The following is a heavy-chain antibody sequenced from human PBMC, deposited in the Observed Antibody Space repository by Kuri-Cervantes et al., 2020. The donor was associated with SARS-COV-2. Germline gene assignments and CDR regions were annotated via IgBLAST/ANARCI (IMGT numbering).Heavy chain of an antibody. D-gene: IGHD3-22*01. CDR1: GFTVSSNY. J-gene: IGHJ4*02. V-gene: IGHV3-66*01. CDR2: ISSGGST. CDR3: AGKEYKDSKALDY. Sequence: GESLKISCAASGFTVSSNYMSWVRQAPGKGLEWVSVISSGGSTYYYDSVEGRFSISTDNYKNTLYLQMNSLRAADKAVLYCAGKEYKDSKALDYWGQGTLVTVSS.